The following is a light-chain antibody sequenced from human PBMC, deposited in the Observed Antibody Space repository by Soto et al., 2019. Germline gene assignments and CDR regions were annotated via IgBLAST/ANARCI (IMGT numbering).Light chain of an antibody. CDR1: QSVRSSY. J-gene: IGKJ2*01. CDR2: GAF. Sequence: EVVLTQSPGTLSLSPGERATLSCRASQSVRSSYLAWYQQKPGQAPRLLIFGAFRRATGIPDRFSGSGSGTDFTLTISSLQSEDFATYYCQQSYKTQHTFGQGTKVEI. V-gene: IGKV3-20*01. CDR3: QQSYKTQHT.